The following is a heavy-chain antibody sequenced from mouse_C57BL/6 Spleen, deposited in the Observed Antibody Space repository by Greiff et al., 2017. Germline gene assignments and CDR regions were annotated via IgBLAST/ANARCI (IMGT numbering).Heavy chain of an antibody. J-gene: IGHJ2*01. CDR2: IGPSDSYT. CDR1: GYTFTSYW. CDR3: ARKGDGYFDY. Sequence: VQLQQPGAELVMPGASVKLSCKASGYTFTSYWMHWVKQRPGQGLEWIGEIGPSDSYTNYNQKFKGKSTLTVDKSSSTAYMQLSSLTSEDSAVYYCARKGDGYFDYWGQGTTLTVSS. D-gene: IGHD3-3*01. V-gene: IGHV1-69*01.